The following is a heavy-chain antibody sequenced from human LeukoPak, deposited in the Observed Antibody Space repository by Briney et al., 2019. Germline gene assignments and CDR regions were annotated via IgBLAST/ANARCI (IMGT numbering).Heavy chain of an antibody. CDR1: GGSISSYY. CDR2: IYYSGRT. V-gene: IGHV4-59*08. J-gene: IGHJ6*02. D-gene: IGHD3-10*01. CDR3: ARRGIWFGELSQKGDYYYGMDV. Sequence: SETLSLTGTVSGGSISSYYWSWVRQPPGKGLEWIGYIYYSGRTNYNPSLKSRVTISVDTSKNQFSLMLSSVTAADTAVYYCARRGIWFGELSQKGDYYYGMDVWGQGTTVTVSS.